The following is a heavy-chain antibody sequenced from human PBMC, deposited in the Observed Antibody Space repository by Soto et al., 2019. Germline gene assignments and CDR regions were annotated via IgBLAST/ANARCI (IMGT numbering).Heavy chain of an antibody. J-gene: IGHJ4*02. CDR3: ARDEGVRYRGYDSLDY. CDR1: GFTFSDYY. Sequence: QVQLVESGGGLVKPGGSLRLSCAASGFTFSDYYMSWLRQAPGKGLEWLSYISGSGSIIYYADSVKGRFTISRDNAKTSLFLQMNNLRAEDTAVYYCARDEGVRYRGYDSLDYWGQGTLVTVSS. D-gene: IGHD5-12*01. V-gene: IGHV3-11*01. CDR2: ISGSGSII.